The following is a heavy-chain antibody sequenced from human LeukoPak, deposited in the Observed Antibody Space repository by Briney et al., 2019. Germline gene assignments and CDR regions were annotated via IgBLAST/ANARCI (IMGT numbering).Heavy chain of an antibody. Sequence: SETLSLTCSVSGGSISSSSYYWSWIRQPPGKGLKWIGEINHSGSTNYNPSLKSRVTISVDTSKNQFSLKLSSVTAADTAVYYCARGKYCSSTSCYAGHYYYGMDVWGQGTTVTVSS. CDR3: ARGKYCSSTSCYAGHYYYGMDV. D-gene: IGHD2-2*01. CDR1: GGSISSSSYY. CDR2: INHSGST. V-gene: IGHV4-39*07. J-gene: IGHJ6*02.